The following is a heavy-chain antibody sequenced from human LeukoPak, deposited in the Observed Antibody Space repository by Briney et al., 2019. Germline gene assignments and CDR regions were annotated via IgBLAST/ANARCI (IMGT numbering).Heavy chain of an antibody. D-gene: IGHD6-13*01. CDR3: AKAKFAKQQLVEWPFQH. V-gene: IGHV3-23*01. Sequence: GGSLRLSCAASGVTFSSYAMSWVRQAPGEGREWGSAISGSGGSTYYADSVKGRFTISRANSKNTLYLQMNSLRAEDKAVYYCAKAKFAKQQLVEWPFQHWGQGTLVTVSS. CDR2: ISGSGGST. CDR1: GVTFSSYA. J-gene: IGHJ1*01.